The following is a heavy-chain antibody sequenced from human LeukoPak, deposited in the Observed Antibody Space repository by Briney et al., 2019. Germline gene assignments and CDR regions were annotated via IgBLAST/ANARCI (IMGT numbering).Heavy chain of an antibody. Sequence: GASVKVSCKVSGYTLTELSMHWVRQAPGKGLEWMGGFDPEDGETIYAQKFQGRVTMTEDTSTDTAYMELSSLRSEDTAVYYCARDCGGDCFDAFDIWGQGTMVTVSS. V-gene: IGHV1-24*01. CDR3: ARDCGGDCFDAFDI. J-gene: IGHJ3*02. CDR2: FDPEDGET. CDR1: GYTLTELS. D-gene: IGHD2-21*02.